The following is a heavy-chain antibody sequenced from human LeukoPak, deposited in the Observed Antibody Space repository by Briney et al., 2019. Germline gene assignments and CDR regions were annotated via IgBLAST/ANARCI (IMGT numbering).Heavy chain of an antibody. V-gene: IGHV1-2*02. CDR1: GYTFTSDY. Sequence: GASVKVSCKASGYTFTSDYLHWVRQAPGQGLEWMGWINPNSGGTNYAQKFQGRVTMTRDTSISTAYMELSRLRSDDTAVYYCARDGHVESYGHYYYYMDVWGKGTTVTVSS. J-gene: IGHJ6*03. CDR2: INPNSGGT. CDR3: ARDGHVESYGHYYYYMDV. D-gene: IGHD3-10*01.